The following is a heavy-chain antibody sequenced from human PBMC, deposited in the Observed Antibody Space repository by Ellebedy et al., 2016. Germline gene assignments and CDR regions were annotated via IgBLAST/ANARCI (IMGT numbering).Heavy chain of an antibody. CDR3: ANVPGHLPNGNDY. D-gene: IGHD1-1*01. J-gene: IGHJ4*02. CDR1: GFTFSKIG. Sequence: GGSLRLXXVASGFTFSKIGMHWVRQAPGKGLEWVAVISFDGSDKQYADSLKGRVTISRDNSKNTVYLQMNSLRPEDTAVYYCANVPGHLPNGNDYWGQGTLVTVSS. CDR2: ISFDGSDK. V-gene: IGHV3-30*18.